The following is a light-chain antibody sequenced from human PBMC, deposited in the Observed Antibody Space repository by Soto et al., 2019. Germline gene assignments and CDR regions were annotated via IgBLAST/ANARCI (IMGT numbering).Light chain of an antibody. CDR3: LQDYNYPWT. J-gene: IGKJ1*01. CDR2: GAS. V-gene: IGKV1-6*01. CDR1: QSIDRY. Sequence: IQMTQSPSSLSASVGDRVTITCRASQSIDRYLNWYQQKPGTAPKLLISGASSLRSGVPSRFSGSGSGTDFTLTISSLQPEDFATYYCLQDYNYPWTFGQGTKVDIK.